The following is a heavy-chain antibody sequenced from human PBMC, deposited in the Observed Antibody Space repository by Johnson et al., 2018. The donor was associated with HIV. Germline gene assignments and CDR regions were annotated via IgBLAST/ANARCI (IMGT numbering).Heavy chain of an antibody. CDR2: IGTAGDT. J-gene: IGHJ3*02. CDR1: GFTFSSYD. Sequence: VQLVESGGGVVQPGRSLRLSCAASGFTFSSYDMHWVRQATGKGLAWVSAIGTAGDTYYPGSVKGRFTISRDNSKNTLYLQMNSLRAEDTAVYYCAKEGGRITMIVVEPDAFDIWGQGTMVTVSS. CDR3: AKEGGRITMIVVEPDAFDI. V-gene: IGHV3-13*01. D-gene: IGHD3-22*01.